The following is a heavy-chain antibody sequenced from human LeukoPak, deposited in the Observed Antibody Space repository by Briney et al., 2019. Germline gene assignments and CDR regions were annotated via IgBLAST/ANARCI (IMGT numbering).Heavy chain of an antibody. CDR2: IDSSSSYI. CDR1: GFTFSSYS. D-gene: IGHD1-7*01. V-gene: IGHV3-21*01. J-gene: IGHJ3*02. Sequence: GGSLRLSCAASGFTFSSYSINWVRQAPGKGLEWVSSIDSSSSYIYYADSVKGRFTISRDNAKNSLFLQMNSLRVEDTAVYYCARPGITGTMGYGAFDIWAQGTRVTVSS. CDR3: ARPGITGTMGYGAFDI.